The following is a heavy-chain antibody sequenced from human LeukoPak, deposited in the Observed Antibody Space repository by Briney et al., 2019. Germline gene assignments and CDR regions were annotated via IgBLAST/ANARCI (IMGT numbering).Heavy chain of an antibody. V-gene: IGHV3-23*01. CDR1: GFTFDDYA. D-gene: IGHD3-22*01. CDR3: AKKGYYDGSGYYMYYFDH. CDR2: ISGSGGTA. Sequence: HPGGSLRLSCAASGFTFDDYAMHWVRQAPGKGLEWVSAISGSGGTAYYADSVKGRFTISRDNSKNTLYLQMNSLRAEDTAVYYCAKKGYYDGSGYYMYYFDHWGQGTLVTVSS. J-gene: IGHJ4*02.